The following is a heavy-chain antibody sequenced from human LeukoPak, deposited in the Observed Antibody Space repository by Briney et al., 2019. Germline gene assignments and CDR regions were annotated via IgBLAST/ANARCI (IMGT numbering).Heavy chain of an antibody. J-gene: IGHJ4*02. Sequence: SETLSLTCTVSGDSISNYYWSWIRQPAGKRLEWIGRIYTSGSTNYNPSLKSRVTMSVDTSKNQFSLKLTSVTAADTAVYYCARSNPTVTPYYFDYWGQGTLVTVSS. D-gene: IGHD4-11*01. V-gene: IGHV4-4*07. CDR3: ARSNPTVTPYYFDY. CDR2: IYTSGST. CDR1: GDSISNYY.